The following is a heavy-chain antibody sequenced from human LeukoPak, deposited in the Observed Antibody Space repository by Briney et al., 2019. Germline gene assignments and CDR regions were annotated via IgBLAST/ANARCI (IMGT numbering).Heavy chain of an antibody. CDR2: ISWNGGST. Sequence: GRSLRLSCAATGFSFEDYGMHWVRQPPGEGLEWVSGISWNGGSTDYADSVKGRFTISRDNAKNSLYLQLSSLRPEDTALYYCAKHMRATNTYYFYGLDVWGQGTTVTVSS. J-gene: IGHJ6*02. CDR1: GFSFEDYG. CDR3: AKHMRATNTYYFYGLDV. V-gene: IGHV3-9*01. D-gene: IGHD1-26*01.